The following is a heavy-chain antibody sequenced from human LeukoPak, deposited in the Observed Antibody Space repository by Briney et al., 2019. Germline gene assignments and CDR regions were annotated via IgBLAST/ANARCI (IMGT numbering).Heavy chain of an antibody. D-gene: IGHD3-10*01. CDR3: ARGTSGSGSYTVLLDY. CDR1: GFTFSSYG. V-gene: IGHV3-33*01. CDR2: IWYDGSNK. J-gene: IGHJ4*02. Sequence: GGSLRLSCAASGFTFSSYGMHWVRQAPGKGLEWVAVIWYDGSNKYYADSVKGRFTISRDNSKNTLYLQMNSLRAEDTAAYYCARGTSGSGSYTVLLDYWGQGTLVTVSS.